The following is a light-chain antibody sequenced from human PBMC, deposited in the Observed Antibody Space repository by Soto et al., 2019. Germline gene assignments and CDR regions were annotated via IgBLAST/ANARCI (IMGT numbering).Light chain of an antibody. CDR1: QSVSSN. CDR2: GVS. V-gene: IGKV3-15*01. Sequence: EIVMTQSPATLSVSPGERATLSCRASQSVSSNLAWYQHKPGQAPRLLIYGVSTRATGIPARFSGSGSGTEFTLTISSLQSEDFAVYYCQQYNNWPPWTFGQGTKVDI. CDR3: QQYNNWPPWT. J-gene: IGKJ1*01.